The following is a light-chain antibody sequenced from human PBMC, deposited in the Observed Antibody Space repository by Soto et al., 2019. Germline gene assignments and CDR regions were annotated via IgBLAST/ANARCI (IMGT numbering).Light chain of an antibody. Sequence: DIQMTQSPSFVSASVGDRVSITCRASQSITTYLNWYQQKPGKAPKLLIYDAPSLESGVPSRFSGSGSGTDFTLTISSLQPEDFATYYCQQSRAFGQGTKVDIK. J-gene: IGKJ1*01. V-gene: IGKV1-39*01. CDR3: QQSRA. CDR1: QSITTY. CDR2: DAP.